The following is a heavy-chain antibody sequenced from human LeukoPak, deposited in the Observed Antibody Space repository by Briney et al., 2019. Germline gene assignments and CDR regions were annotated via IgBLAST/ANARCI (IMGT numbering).Heavy chain of an antibody. CDR3: ARVSIFGVVNPFDY. CDR1: GFTFSSYW. Sequence: SGGSLRLSCAASGFTFSSYWMHWVRQAPGKGLVWVSRINTDGSSTSYADSVKGRFTISRDNAKNTLYLQMNSLRAEDTAVYYCARVSIFGVVNPFDYWGQGTLVTVSS. V-gene: IGHV3-74*01. D-gene: IGHD3-3*01. J-gene: IGHJ4*02. CDR2: INTDGSST.